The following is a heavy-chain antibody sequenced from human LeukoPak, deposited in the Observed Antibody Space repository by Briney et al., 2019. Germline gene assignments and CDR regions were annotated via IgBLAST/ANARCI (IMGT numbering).Heavy chain of an antibody. CDR3: ARLENYDFWSGYPLGMDV. V-gene: IGHV4-39*01. CDR2: IYYSGST. CDR1: GGSISSSSYY. J-gene: IGHJ6*02. D-gene: IGHD3-3*01. Sequence: PSETLSLTCTVSGGSISSSSYYWGWIRQPPGTGLEWIGSIYYSGSTYYNPSLKSRVTISVDTSKNQFSLKLSSVTAADTAVYYCARLENYDFWSGYPLGMDVWGQGTTVTVSS.